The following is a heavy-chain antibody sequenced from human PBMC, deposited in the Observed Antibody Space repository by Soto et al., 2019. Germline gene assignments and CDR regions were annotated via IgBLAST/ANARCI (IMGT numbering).Heavy chain of an antibody. CDR2: IYYSGST. CDR3: ARRERGLSQFDY. V-gene: IGHV4-59*08. D-gene: IGHD3-16*01. J-gene: IGHJ4*02. CDR1: GGSISSYY. Sequence: SETLSLTCTVSGGSISSYYWSWIRQPPGKGLEWIGYIYYSGSTNYNPSLKSRVTISVDTSKNQFSLKLSSVTAADTAVYYCARRERGLSQFDYWGQGTLVTVSS.